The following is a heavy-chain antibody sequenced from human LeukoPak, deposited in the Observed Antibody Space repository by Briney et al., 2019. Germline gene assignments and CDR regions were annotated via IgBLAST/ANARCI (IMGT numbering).Heavy chain of an antibody. J-gene: IGHJ4*02. CDR1: GGSISSSSYY. D-gene: IGHD3-22*01. CDR2: IYHSGST. CDR3: AREAPDSSGYSHFDY. V-gene: IGHV4-39*07. Sequence: PSETLSLTCTVSGGSISSSSYYWGWIRQPPGKGLEWIGSIYHSGSTNYNPSLKSRVTISVDKSKNQFSLKLSSVTAADTAVYYCAREAPDSSGYSHFDYWGQGTLVTVSS.